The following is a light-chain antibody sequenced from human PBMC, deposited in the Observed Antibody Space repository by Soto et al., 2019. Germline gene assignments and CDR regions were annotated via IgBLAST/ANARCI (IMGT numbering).Light chain of an antibody. Sequence: EILMTQSPDTLSVSPVESATLSFSASQRVYSNLAWYQQRPGQAPRLLSYGASTRATGVPARFSGRGSGTEFTLTISSLQSEDFAVYYCQQYTNWPPNTFGQGTRLEIK. J-gene: IGKJ5*01. CDR2: GAS. CDR3: QQYTNWPPNT. CDR1: QRVYSN. V-gene: IGKV3-15*01.